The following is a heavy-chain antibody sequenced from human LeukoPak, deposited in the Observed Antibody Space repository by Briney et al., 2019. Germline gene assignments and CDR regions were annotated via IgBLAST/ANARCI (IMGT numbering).Heavy chain of an antibody. CDR1: GFTFSSYA. CDR3: AKDRISALFDY. CDR2: ISGSGGST. V-gene: IGHV3-23*01. Sequence: GGSLRLSCAASGFTFSSYAMSWVRHAPGKGLEWVSAISGSGGSTYYADSVKGRFTISRDNSKNTLYLQMNSLRPEDTAVYYCAKDRISALFDYWGQGTLVPVSS. J-gene: IGHJ4*02. D-gene: IGHD3-10*01.